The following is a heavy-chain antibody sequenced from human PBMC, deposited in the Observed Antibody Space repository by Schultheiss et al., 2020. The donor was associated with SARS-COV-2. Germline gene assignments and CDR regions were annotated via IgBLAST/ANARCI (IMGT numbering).Heavy chain of an antibody. Sequence: GESLKISCKGSGYTFTTYWIGWVRQMPGKGLEWMGIIYPLDSDTRYSPSFQGQVTISADKSIRTAYLQWSSLKASDTAMYYCARGGNYDSPGWDYWGQGTLVTVSS. CDR2: IYPLDSDT. D-gene: IGHD3-22*01. CDR1: GYTFTTYW. CDR3: ARGGNYDSPGWDY. V-gene: IGHV5-51*01. J-gene: IGHJ4*02.